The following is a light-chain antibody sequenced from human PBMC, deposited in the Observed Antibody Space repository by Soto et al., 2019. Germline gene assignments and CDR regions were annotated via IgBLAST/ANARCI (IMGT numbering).Light chain of an antibody. V-gene: IGLV2-14*01. CDR1: GNDVGAYNY. CDR3: CSYTSSSPYV. Sequence: QSALTQPRSVSVSPGQSVTISCTGTGNDVGAYNYVSWYQQHPGRPPKLMIYQVSNRPSGVSNRFSGYKSGNTASLTISGPQAEDEADYYCCSYTSSSPYVFGTGTKVTVL. J-gene: IGLJ1*01. CDR2: QVS.